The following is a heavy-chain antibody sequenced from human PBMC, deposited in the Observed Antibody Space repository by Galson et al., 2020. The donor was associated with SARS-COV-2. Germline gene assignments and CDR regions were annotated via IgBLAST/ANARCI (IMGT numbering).Heavy chain of an antibody. J-gene: IGHJ4*02. CDR1: GFTFSSYG. D-gene: IGHD3-22*01. V-gene: IGHV3-33*01. CDR2: IWYDGSNK. CDR3: ARDLGDSSGFPKYYFDY. Sequence: GGSLRLSCAASGFTFSSYGMHWVRQPPGKGLEWVAVIWYDGSNKYYADSVKGRFTISRDNSKNTLYLQMNSLRAEDTAVYYCARDLGDSSGFPKYYFDYWGQGTLVTVSS.